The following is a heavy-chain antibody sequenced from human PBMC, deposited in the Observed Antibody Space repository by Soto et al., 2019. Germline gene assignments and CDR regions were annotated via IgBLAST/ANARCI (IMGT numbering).Heavy chain of an antibody. V-gene: IGHV1-46*01. J-gene: IGHJ3*02. D-gene: IGHD4-17*01. CDR2: INPSGGST. CDR1: GYTFTSYY. CDR3: ARALDYENAFDI. Sequence: QVQLVQSGAEVKKPGASVKVSCKASGYTFTSYYMHWVRQAPGQGLEWMGIINPSGGSTSYAQKFRGRVTMSSGMSTRLVYVELSGLRSEDRAVYYCARALDYENAFDIWGQGTMGTVSS.